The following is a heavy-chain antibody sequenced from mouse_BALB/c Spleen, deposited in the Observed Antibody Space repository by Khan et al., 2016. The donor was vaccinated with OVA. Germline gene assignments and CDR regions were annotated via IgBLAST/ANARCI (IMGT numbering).Heavy chain of an antibody. J-gene: IGHJ2*01. CDR1: GYSFTGYF. CDR2: INPHIGET. D-gene: IGHD1-1*01. CDR3: ARKNGSDVDY. Sequence: VQLQQSGPELVKPGASVKISCKASGYSFTGYFMNWVMQSHGKSLEWIGRINPHIGETFYNQKFQDKATLTVDDSSRTAHMELRSLASEDSAVYYCARKNGSDVDYWGQGTTLTVSS. V-gene: IGHV1-20*02.